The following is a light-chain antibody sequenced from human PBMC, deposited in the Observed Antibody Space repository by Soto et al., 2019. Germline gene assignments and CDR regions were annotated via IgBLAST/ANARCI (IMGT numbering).Light chain of an antibody. V-gene: IGLV2-14*01. Sequence: QSALTQPASVSGSPGQSVTISCSGSSSDVGAYNYVSWYQRHPGKAARLMIYDVTNRPSGVSNRFAGSKSGNTASLTISGLQAEDEADYFCSSYTSSSTVVFGGGTKVTVL. CDR1: SSDVGAYNY. J-gene: IGLJ3*02. CDR3: SSYTSSSTVV. CDR2: DVT.